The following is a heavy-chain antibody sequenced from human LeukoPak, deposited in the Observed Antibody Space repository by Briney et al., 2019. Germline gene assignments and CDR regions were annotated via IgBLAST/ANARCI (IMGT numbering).Heavy chain of an antibody. CDR3: ARAPNVGTPDY. J-gene: IGHJ4*02. V-gene: IGHV3-74*03. D-gene: IGHD7-27*01. Sequence: TGGSLRLSCAASGFTFSSSWMHWVRQALGKGLVWVSHINSDGSTTTYADSVRGRFTISRDNAKNTLYLQMNSLRAEDTAVYYCARAPNVGTPDYWGQGTLVTVSS. CDR2: INSDGSTT. CDR1: GFTFSSSW.